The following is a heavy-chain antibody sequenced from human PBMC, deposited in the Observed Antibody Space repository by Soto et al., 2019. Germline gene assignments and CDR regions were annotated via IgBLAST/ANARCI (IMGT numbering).Heavy chain of an antibody. Sequence: EVQLLESGGGFIHPGGSLRLSCAASGFSFSSLAMNGVGQAQGKGLGGVSIIRVSADSTFYADSVKGRFTISRDNSKSTLYLQINSLRAEDTAVYYCAKTRGAMIYAISVYGMDVWGQGTTVTVSS. V-gene: IGHV3-23*01. J-gene: IGHJ6*02. CDR1: GFSFSSLA. D-gene: IGHD2-8*01. CDR2: IRVSADST. CDR3: AKTRGAMIYAISVYGMDV.